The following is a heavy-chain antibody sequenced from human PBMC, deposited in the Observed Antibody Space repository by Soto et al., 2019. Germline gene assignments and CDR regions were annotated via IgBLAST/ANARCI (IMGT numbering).Heavy chain of an antibody. Sequence: QVQLVESGGGVVQPGRSLRLSCAASGFTFSRYGMHWVRQAPGKGLEWVALISYDGNNKYYADSVKGRFAISRDNSKSTLYLHMNSLRAEDTALYYCAKDEGDGYNPIGNYWGQGTLVTVSS. V-gene: IGHV3-30*18. CDR2: ISYDGNNK. CDR1: GFTFSRYG. D-gene: IGHD5-12*01. J-gene: IGHJ4*02. CDR3: AKDEGDGYNPIGNY.